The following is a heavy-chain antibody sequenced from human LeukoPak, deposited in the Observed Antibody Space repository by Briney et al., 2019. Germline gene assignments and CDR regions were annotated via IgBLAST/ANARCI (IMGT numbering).Heavy chain of an antibody. Sequence: AAMKVSCQASGYTFTSYGISGVRQAPGQGLEGMGWISAYNGNTNYARKLQGRVTMNTDTSTSTAYMELRSLRSDDAAVYYCAREGDYGDPPGYWGQGTLVTVSS. CDR1: GYTFTSYG. V-gene: IGHV1-18*01. D-gene: IGHD4-17*01. CDR2: ISAYNGNT. J-gene: IGHJ4*02. CDR3: AREGDYGDPPGY.